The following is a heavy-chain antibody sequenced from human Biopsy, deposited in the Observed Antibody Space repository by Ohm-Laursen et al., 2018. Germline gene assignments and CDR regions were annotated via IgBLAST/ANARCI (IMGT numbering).Heavy chain of an antibody. J-gene: IGHJ1*01. Sequence: SQTLSLTCTVSGASIDSYYWSWIRQPPGKGLEWIGYIYHAGASRYNSSLNSRVTISIDASENQFSLKLYSVTAADTAVYYCASHPVPSEYFHHWGQGTLVTVSS. CDR2: IYHAGAS. CDR1: GASIDSYY. V-gene: IGHV4-59*01. CDR3: ASHPVPSEYFHH.